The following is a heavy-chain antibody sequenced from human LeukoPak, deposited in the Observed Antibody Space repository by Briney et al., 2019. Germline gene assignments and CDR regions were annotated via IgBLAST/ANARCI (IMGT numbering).Heavy chain of an antibody. Sequence: SETLSLTCTVSGGSISSYYWSWIRQPAGKGLEWIGRIYTSGSTNYNPSLKSRVTISVDTSKNQFSLKLSSVTAADTAVYYCARDGYYYDSSGYYYLRDAFDIWGQGTMVTVSS. CDR3: ARDGYYYDSSGYYYLRDAFDI. CDR1: GGSISSYY. CDR2: IYTSGST. J-gene: IGHJ3*02. V-gene: IGHV4-4*07. D-gene: IGHD3-22*01.